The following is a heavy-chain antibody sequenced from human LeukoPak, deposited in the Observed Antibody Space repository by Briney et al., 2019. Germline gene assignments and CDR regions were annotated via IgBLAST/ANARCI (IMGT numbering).Heavy chain of an antibody. D-gene: IGHD2-15*01. CDR1: GFTFSGSA. J-gene: IGHJ6*03. Sequence: PGGSLRLSCAASGFTFSGSAMHWVRQASGKGLEWVGRIRSKANSYATAYAASVKGRFTISRDDSKNTAYLQMNSLKTEDTAVYYCSREWEVAASYYYYYYMDVWGKGTTVTVSS. CDR3: SREWEVAASYYYYYYMDV. CDR2: IRSKANSYAT. V-gene: IGHV3-73*01.